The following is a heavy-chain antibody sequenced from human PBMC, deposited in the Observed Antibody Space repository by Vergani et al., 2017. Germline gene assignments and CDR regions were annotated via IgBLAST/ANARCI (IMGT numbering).Heavy chain of an antibody. CDR3: ARDPPGFWSGYPVDGMDV. V-gene: IGHV3-48*01. Sequence: EVQLVESGGGLVQPGGSLRLSCAASGFTFSSYSMNWVRQAPGKGLEWVSYISSSSNTIYYGDSVKGRFTISRDNAKNSLYLQMNSLRAEDTAVYYCARDPPGFWSGYPVDGMDVWGQGTTVTVSS. J-gene: IGHJ6*02. CDR2: ISSSSNTI. CDR1: GFTFSSYS. D-gene: IGHD3-3*01.